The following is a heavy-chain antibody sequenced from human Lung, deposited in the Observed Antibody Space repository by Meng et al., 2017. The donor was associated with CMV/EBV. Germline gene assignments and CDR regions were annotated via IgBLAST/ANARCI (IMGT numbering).Heavy chain of an antibody. J-gene: IGHJ6*02. D-gene: IGHD2-2*01. Sequence: SCAASGFTFDDYAMHWVRQAPGKGLEWVSLISWDGGSTYYADSVKGRFTIARDNSKNSLYLQMNSLRAEDTALYYCAKDMHCSSNRCQYKSVYYYYGMEVGXQGNXVTVSS. CDR2: ISWDGGST. CDR3: AKDMHCSSNRCQYKSVYYYYGMEV. V-gene: IGHV3-43D*03. CDR1: GFTFDDYA.